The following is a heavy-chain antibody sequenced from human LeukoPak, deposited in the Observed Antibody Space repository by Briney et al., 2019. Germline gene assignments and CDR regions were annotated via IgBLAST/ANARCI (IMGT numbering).Heavy chain of an antibody. D-gene: IGHD2-15*01. CDR2: ISSSSSYI. Sequence: GGSLRLSCAASGFTFSSYSMNWVRQAPGKGLEWVSSISSSSSYIYYADSVKGRLTISRDNAKNSLYLQMNSLRAEDTAVYYCARDGGIGSPFDYWGQGTLVTVSS. J-gene: IGHJ4*02. V-gene: IGHV3-21*01. CDR3: ARDGGIGSPFDY. CDR1: GFTFSSYS.